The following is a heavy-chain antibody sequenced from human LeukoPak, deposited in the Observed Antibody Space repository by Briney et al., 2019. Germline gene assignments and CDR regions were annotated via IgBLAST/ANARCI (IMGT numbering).Heavy chain of an antibody. D-gene: IGHD4-17*01. CDR2: IWYDGSNK. CDR1: GFTFSSYG. CDR3: VREQYGDDDAFDI. V-gene: IGHV3-33*01. Sequence: GRSLRLSCAASGFTFSSYGMHWVRQAPGKGLERVGVIWYDGSNKYYADSVKGRFTIYRDNSKNKLSLQMNSLRAEDTAVYYCVREQYGDDDAFDIWGQGTMVTVSS. J-gene: IGHJ3*02.